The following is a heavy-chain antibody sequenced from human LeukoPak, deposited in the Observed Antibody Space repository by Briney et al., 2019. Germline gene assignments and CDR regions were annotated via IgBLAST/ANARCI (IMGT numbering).Heavy chain of an antibody. CDR3: ARDWGAAGLWDY. Sequence: GGSLRLSCATSGFTFSNYWMSWVRQAPGKGLEWVANIKEDGSEKNYVDSVKGRFTVSRDNAKNSPYLQMNSLRGDDAAIYYCARDWGAAGLWDYWGQGTLVTVSS. V-gene: IGHV3-7*05. CDR1: GFTFSNYW. J-gene: IGHJ4*02. D-gene: IGHD6-13*01. CDR2: IKEDGSEK.